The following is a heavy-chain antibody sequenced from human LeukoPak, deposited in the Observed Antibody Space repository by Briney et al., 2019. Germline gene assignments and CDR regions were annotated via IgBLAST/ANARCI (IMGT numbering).Heavy chain of an antibody. V-gene: IGHV3-9*01. CDR2: ISWNSGSI. Sequence: GRSLRLSCAASGFTFDDYAMHWVGQAPGKGLEWVSGISWNSGSIGYADSVKGRFTISRDNAKNSLYLQMNSLRAEDTALYYCAKDSNSSPAGIDYWGQGTLVTVSS. CDR3: AKDSNSSPAGIDY. CDR1: GFTFDDYA. J-gene: IGHJ4*02. D-gene: IGHD6-13*01.